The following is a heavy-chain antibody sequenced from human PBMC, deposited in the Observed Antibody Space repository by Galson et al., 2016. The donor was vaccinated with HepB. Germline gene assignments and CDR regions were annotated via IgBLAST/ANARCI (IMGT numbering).Heavy chain of an antibody. CDR1: GGSIINNY. Sequence: SETLSLTCSVSGGSIINNYWTWIRQPPGKGLEWIGYAYYTGTTNYNSSLKNRVAISTDMSTNQFSLKLSSVTAADTAVYYCANGAPNFVAGYWGQGKLVIVSS. V-gene: IGHV4-59*01. J-gene: IGHJ1*01. CDR3: ANGAPNFVAGY. D-gene: IGHD1-7*01. CDR2: AYYTGTT.